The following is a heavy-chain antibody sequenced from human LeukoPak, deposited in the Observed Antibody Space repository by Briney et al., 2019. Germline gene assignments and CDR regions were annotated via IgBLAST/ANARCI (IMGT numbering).Heavy chain of an antibody. CDR1: GVTVFTTD. CDR2: LYSDGNT. J-gene: IGHJ4*02. V-gene: IGHV3-53*01. CDR3: ARGVEPLAANTLAY. D-gene: IGHD3-16*01. Sequence: GGSLRLSCADPGVTVFTTDMPWVRQAPGKGLEWVSVLYSDGNTKYADSVQGRFTISRDNSKHTLYLEMNSLSPDDTAVYYCARGVEPLAANTLAYWGQGTLVTVSS.